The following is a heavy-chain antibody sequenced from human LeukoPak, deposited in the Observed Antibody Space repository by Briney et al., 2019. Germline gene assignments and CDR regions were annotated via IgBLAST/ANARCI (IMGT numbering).Heavy chain of an antibody. CDR2: IRYDGRNK. Sequence: GESLKISCAASGFTFSSYGMHWVRQAPGKGLDWVAFIRYDGRNKYYTDSVKGRFTISRDNSKNTRFLQMNSLRAEDTAVYYCAKDRGAYYDSSGYIDYWGQGTLVTVSS. CDR3: AKDRGAYYDSSGYIDY. D-gene: IGHD3-22*01. J-gene: IGHJ4*02. V-gene: IGHV3-30*02. CDR1: GFTFSSYG.